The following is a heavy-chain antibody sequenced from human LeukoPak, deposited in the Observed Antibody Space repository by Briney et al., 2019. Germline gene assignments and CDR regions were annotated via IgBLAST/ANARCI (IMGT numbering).Heavy chain of an antibody. CDR2: IKQDGSEK. J-gene: IGHJ4*02. Sequence: LSGGSLRLSCAASGFTFSTYWMSWLRQAPGKGLEWVANIKQDGSEKYYVESVKGRFTISRDNAKNSLYLQMNSLSAEDTAVYYCVRDPRSGAVGIAVAGTWRYWGQGTLVTVSS. D-gene: IGHD6-19*01. V-gene: IGHV3-7*01. CDR3: VRDPRSGAVGIAVAGTWRY. CDR1: GFTFSTYW.